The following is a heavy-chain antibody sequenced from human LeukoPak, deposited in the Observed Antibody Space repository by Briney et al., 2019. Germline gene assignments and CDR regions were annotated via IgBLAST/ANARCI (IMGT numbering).Heavy chain of an antibody. CDR2: IHYSGST. Sequence: AESLSLTCAVSGDSISSYYWSWIRQPPGKGLEWMGYIHYSGSTNHNLSLERRPTISTDPTINQSFQKLSSVTAADTAVYYCARVQSSRGWLTLCPPFDYWGEGTRVSVSS. CDR3: ARVQSSRGWLTLCPPFDY. J-gene: IGHJ4*02. D-gene: IGHD6-19*01. CDR1: GDSISSYY. V-gene: IGHV4-59*01.